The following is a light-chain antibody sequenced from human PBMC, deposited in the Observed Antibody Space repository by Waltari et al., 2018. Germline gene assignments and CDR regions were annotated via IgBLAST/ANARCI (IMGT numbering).Light chain of an antibody. CDR3: QQRINWPPMYT. J-gene: IGKJ2*01. Sequence: ESVKTQPPATLSLLPREQPTLLSRASHSLSSSLAWYQQKPGQSPRLLIYGSSNRATGMPARFSGSGSGTDFTLTISSLEPEDFAVYYCQQRINWPPMYTFGQGTKLESK. CDR2: GSS. CDR1: HSLSSS. V-gene: IGKV3-11*01.